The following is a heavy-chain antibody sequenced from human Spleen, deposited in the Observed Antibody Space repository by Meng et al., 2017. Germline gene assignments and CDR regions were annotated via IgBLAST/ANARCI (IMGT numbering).Heavy chain of an antibody. CDR3: ARGTPGRSYSDY. D-gene: IGHD3-10*01. J-gene: IGHJ4*02. CDR2: LGAHDGDT. CDR1: DYTFTGYG. V-gene: IGHV1-18*01. Sequence: QVQPVQSGPEVTKPGASLKVSCKASDYTFTGYGVSWVRQAPGQGLEWMAWLGAHDGDTSHAPKFQGRVTVSADRPTATAYMELRSLRSDDTAVYYCARGTPGRSYSDYWGQGTLVTVSS.